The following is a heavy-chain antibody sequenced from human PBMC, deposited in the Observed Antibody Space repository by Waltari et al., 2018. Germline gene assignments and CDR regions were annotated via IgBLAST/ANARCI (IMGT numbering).Heavy chain of an antibody. CDR2: INTDGSST. CDR1: ESTFIRYL. D-gene: IGHD2-15*01. CDR3: ARYCSGGTCYGQFDQ. V-gene: IGHV3-74*01. Sequence: EVQLMESGGGLVQHGGSLRLPCGASESTFIRYLSPWVRQAPGKGLVWVARINTDGSSTIYADSVKGRFTVARDNAKNTLYLQMNSLRAEDTAVYYCARYCSGGTCYGQFDQWGRGTLVTVSS. J-gene: IGHJ4*02.